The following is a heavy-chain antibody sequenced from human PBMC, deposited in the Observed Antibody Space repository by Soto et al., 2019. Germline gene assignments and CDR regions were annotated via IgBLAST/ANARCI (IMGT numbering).Heavy chain of an antibody. J-gene: IGHJ4*02. V-gene: IGHV3-11*01. CDR3: AADPYYYASGY. D-gene: IGHD3-10*01. CDR1: GFIFSDLY. CDR2: ISGGGETI. Sequence: LRLSCAASGFIFSDLYMTWIRQSPGKGLEWLSYISGGGETIHYADSVRGRFTVSRDNRRKLLYLQMSSLRAEDTAVYYCAADPYYYASGYWGQGTLVTVSS.